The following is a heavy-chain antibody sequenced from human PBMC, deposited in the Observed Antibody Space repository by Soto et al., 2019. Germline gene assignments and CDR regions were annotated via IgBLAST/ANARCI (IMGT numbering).Heavy chain of an antibody. J-gene: IGHJ4*02. CDR1: GFTFSSSA. V-gene: IGHV3-23*01. CDR2: ISGSGGST. D-gene: IGHD3-9*01. Sequence: GVSLRLSCAASGFTFSSSAMSWDRQAPGKGRKWVSAISGSGGSTYYADSVKGRFTISRDNSKDTLYLQMNSLRAEDTAVYHCAKRGSDDIILGRLYPLNDYWGQGTLVTVSS. CDR3: AKRGSDDIILGRLYPLNDY.